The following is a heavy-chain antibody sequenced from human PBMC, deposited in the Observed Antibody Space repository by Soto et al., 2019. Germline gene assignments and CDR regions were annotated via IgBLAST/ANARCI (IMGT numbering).Heavy chain of an antibody. CDR3: ASTEVDCSAYYGCDLGL. J-gene: IGHJ2*01. Sequence: QVELVQSGAEVKKPGSSVKVSCKASEDTFSNYSISWVRQAPGQGLEWMGGIIPIFGTANYAQKFQGRVTLKLETTANMVYLELTSMRSEDTAVYYCASTEVDCSAYYGCDLGLWGRGTLVTVSS. CDR1: EDTFSNYS. D-gene: IGHD3-3*01. V-gene: IGHV1-69*06. CDR2: IIPIFGTA.